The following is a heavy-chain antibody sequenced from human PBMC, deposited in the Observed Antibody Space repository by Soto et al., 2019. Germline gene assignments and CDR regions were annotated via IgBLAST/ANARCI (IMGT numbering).Heavy chain of an antibody. V-gene: IGHV1-8*01. D-gene: IGHD6-19*01. CDR2: MNTNSGNT. J-gene: IGHJ1*01. CDR1: GYTFTSYD. Sequence: QVQLVQSGAEVKKPGASVKVSCKASGYTFTSYDINWVRQATGQGLEWMGWMNTNSGNTAYAQKFQGRVTMTRDTIISTAYRELSSLGSEYTAVYYCARERSSGCAYLGQCTLVTVSS. CDR3: ARERSSGCAY.